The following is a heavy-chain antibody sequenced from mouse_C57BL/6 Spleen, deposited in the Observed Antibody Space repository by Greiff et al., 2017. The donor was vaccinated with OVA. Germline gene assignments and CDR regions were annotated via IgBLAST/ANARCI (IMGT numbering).Heavy chain of an antibody. CDR3: ARDLYGSSPYWYFDV. D-gene: IGHD1-1*01. J-gene: IGHJ1*03. CDR2: ISDGGSYT. V-gene: IGHV5-4*01. Sequence: EVQRVESGGGLVKPGGSLKLSCAASGFTFSSYAMSWVRQTPEKRLEWVATISDGGSYTYYPDNVKGRFTISRDNAKNNLYLQMSHLKSEDTAMYYCARDLYGSSPYWYFDVWGTGTTVTVSS. CDR1: GFTFSSYA.